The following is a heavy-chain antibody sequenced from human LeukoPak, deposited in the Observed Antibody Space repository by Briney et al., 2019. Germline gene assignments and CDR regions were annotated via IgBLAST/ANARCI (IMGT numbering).Heavy chain of an antibody. Sequence: GRSLRLSCAASGFTFSSYAMSWVRQAPGKGLEWVSTINGGGVNTHYADSVGGRFTISRDNSKNTLFLQMNSLRDEDTAVYYCAKDLYSNYGPADYWGQGNLVTVSS. CDR2: INGGGVNT. CDR1: GFTFSSYA. J-gene: IGHJ4*02. V-gene: IGHV3-23*01. CDR3: AKDLYSNYGPADY. D-gene: IGHD4-11*01.